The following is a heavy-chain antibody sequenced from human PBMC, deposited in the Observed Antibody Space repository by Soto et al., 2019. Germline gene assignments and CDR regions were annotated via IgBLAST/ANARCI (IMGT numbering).Heavy chain of an antibody. CDR3: ARGLGLYYFDY. V-gene: IGHV1-3*01. CDR1: GYTFTIYA. CDR2: INAGNGNT. D-gene: IGHD1-26*01. Sequence: ASVKVSCKASGYTFTIYAMHWVRQAPGQRLEWMGWINAGNGNTKYSQKFQGRVTITRDTSASTAYMELSSLRSEDTAVYYCARGLGLYYFDYWGQGTLVTAPQ. J-gene: IGHJ4*02.